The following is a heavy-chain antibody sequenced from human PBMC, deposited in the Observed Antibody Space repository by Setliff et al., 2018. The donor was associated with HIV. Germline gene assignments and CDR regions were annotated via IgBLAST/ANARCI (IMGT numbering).Heavy chain of an antibody. CDR3: ARDSVSRDGYKDLDY. V-gene: IGHV1-69*13. J-gene: IGHJ4*02. Sequence: ASVKVSCKASGYTFTGYYMHWVRQAPGQGLEWMGGIIPIFGTANYAQKFQGRVTITADESTSTAYMELSSLRSEDTAVYYCARDSVSRDGYKDLDYWGQGTLVTVSS. D-gene: IGHD5-12*01. CDR2: IIPIFGTA. CDR1: GYTFTGYY.